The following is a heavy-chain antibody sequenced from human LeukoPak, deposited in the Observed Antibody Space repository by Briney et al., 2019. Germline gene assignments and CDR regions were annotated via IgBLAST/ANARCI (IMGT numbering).Heavy chain of an antibody. CDR3: ARDGVSSSWSGRHAFDI. CDR2: IIPIFGTA. D-gene: IGHD6-13*01. Sequence: ASVKVSCKASGGTFSSSAISWVRQAPGQGLEWMGGIIPIFGTANYAQKFQGRVTITADESTSTAYMELSSLRSEDTAVYYCARDGVSSSWSGRHAFDIWGQGTMVTVSS. J-gene: IGHJ3*02. V-gene: IGHV1-69*13. CDR1: GGTFSSSA.